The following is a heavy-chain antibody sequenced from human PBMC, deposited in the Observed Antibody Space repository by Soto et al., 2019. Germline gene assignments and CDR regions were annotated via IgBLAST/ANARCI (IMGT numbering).Heavy chain of an antibody. V-gene: IGHV3-7*01. CDR1: GFTFSEYW. Sequence: GGSLRLSCEVTGFTFSEYWMSWVRQAPGKGLEWVAKIKENGNEKKYVDSVKGRFTISRDNAENSVYLQMSSLRAEDTAVYYCARDRGYATLDYWGQGMLVTVSS. D-gene: IGHD5-12*01. CDR2: IKENGNEK. J-gene: IGHJ4*02. CDR3: ARDRGYATLDY.